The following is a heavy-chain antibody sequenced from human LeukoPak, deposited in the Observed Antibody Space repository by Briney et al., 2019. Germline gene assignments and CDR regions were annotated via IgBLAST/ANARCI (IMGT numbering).Heavy chain of an antibody. Sequence: GGSLRLSCAASGFTFSSYAMSWVRQAPGKGLEWVSAISGSGGSTYYADSVKGRFTISRDNSKDTLYLQMNSLRAEDTAVYYCAKGQVPAAPYYYYGMDVWGQGTTVTVSS. CDR2: ISGSGGST. V-gene: IGHV3-23*01. CDR1: GFTFSSYA. J-gene: IGHJ6*02. D-gene: IGHD2-2*01. CDR3: AKGQVPAAPYYYYGMDV.